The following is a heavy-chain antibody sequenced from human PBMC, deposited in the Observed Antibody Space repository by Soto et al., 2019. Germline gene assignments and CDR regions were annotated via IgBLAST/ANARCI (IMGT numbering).Heavy chain of an antibody. CDR1: GDTFGRNA. Sequence: QVHLVQSGPEVKRPGSSVKVSCKASGDTFGRNAIHSVRQAPGQGLEWMGGLIPMFPTTNYAQKFKGRLTIYAATSTGTAYMEMTSLRAEDTAVYYCTKDGDSADYGYWGQGTLVTVSS. V-gene: IGHV1-69*06. CDR3: TKDGDSADYGY. CDR2: LIPMFPTT. D-gene: IGHD2-21*01. J-gene: IGHJ4*02.